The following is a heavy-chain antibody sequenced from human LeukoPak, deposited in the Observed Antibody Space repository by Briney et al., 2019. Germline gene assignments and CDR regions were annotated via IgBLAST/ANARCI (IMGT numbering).Heavy chain of an antibody. Sequence: GGPLRLSCAASGFTFSSYATSWVRQAPGKGLEWVSGISGDGHSTNYADSVKGRFTISRDNYKNTLCLQMNSLRAEDTAVYYCAKARGITPWYFDLWGRGTLVTVSS. CDR3: AKARGITPWYFDL. V-gene: IGHV3-23*01. CDR2: ISGDGHST. CDR1: GFTFSSYA. D-gene: IGHD3-16*01. J-gene: IGHJ2*01.